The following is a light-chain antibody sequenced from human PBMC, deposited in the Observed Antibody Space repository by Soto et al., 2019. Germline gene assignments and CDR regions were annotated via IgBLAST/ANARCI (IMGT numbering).Light chain of an antibody. CDR1: QDIITW. Sequence: DIPMTQSPSYVSASEGDRVTITCRASQDIITWLAWFQQKPGKAPRLLIYSASTLQRGVPSRFSGSGSGTEFTLPINRLQPEDVATYFCQQSDSFPFTFGPGTKVDV. CDR2: SAS. CDR3: QQSDSFPFT. V-gene: IGKV1-12*01. J-gene: IGKJ3*01.